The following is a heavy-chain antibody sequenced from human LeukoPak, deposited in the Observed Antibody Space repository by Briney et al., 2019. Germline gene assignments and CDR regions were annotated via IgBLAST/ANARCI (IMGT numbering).Heavy chain of an antibody. V-gene: IGHV3-7*01. Sequence: SGGSLSFSCAASGFTFSSYRMNWVRRAPGKGLEELANIKQDESEKYYVDSVKGRFTISRDNVKNSLYLQMNNLRAEDTAVYYCARVLDSSTSRYQSLKYWGQGTLVTVSS. CDR3: ARVLDSSTSRYQSLKY. D-gene: IGHD2-2*01. CDR1: GFTFSSYR. J-gene: IGHJ4*02. CDR2: IKQDESEK.